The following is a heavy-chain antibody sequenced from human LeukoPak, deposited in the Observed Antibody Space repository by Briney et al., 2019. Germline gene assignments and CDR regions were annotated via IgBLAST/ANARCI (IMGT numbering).Heavy chain of an antibody. CDR2: IWYDGSNK. D-gene: IGHD6-19*01. V-gene: IGHV3-33*01. Sequence: AGGSLRLSCAASGFTFSSYGMHWVRQAPGKGLEWVAVIWYDGSNKYYADSVKGRFTISRDNSKNTLYLQMNSLRAEDTAVYYCAREVAVAGTRRGIDYWGQGTLVTVSS. CDR1: GFTFSSYG. CDR3: AREVAVAGTRRGIDY. J-gene: IGHJ4*02.